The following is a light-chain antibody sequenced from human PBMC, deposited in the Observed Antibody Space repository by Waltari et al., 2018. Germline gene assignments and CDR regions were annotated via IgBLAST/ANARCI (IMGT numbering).Light chain of an antibody. J-gene: IGKJ4*01. CDR2: GAS. V-gene: IGKV3-20*01. CDR1: QFVSNIS. CDR3: QQYDGIVLT. Sequence: EIVLTQSPGTLSLSPGERATLSCRASQFVSNISLSWYQQKPGQAPRLLFFGASNRATGIPDRFSGSGSGTDFTLTISRLEPEDFAVYYCQQYDGIVLTFGGGTKVEI.